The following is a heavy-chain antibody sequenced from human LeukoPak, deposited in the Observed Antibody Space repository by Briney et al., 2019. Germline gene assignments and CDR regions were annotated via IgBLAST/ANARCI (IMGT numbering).Heavy chain of an antibody. J-gene: IGHJ4*02. CDR1: GGSFTFNN. D-gene: IGHD5-24*01. CDR2: IYYTGST. V-gene: IGHV4-59*01. CDR3: ARVKDGYNYFDY. Sequence: SETLSLNCTVSGGSFTFNNWSWIRQPPGRELEWIGYIYYTGSTVYNPSLQSRLSMSIDTSKNQFSLKLSSVTAADTGVYYCARVKDGYNYFDYWGQGSLVTVSS.